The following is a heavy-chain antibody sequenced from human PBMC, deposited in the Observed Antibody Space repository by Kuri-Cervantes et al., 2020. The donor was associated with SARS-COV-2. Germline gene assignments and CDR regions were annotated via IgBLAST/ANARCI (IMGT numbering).Heavy chain of an antibody. V-gene: IGHV3-30-3*01. CDR3: EKEGGQKSDYMRYYYYMDV. Sequence: GESLKISCAASGCTFSSYAMHWVRQAPGKGLEWVAVISYDGSNKYYADSVKGRFTISRDNSKNTLYLQMNSLRAADTAVYYCEKEGGQKSDYMRYYYYMDVWGKGTTVTVSS. CDR1: GCTFSSYA. D-gene: IGHD4-17*01. J-gene: IGHJ6*03. CDR2: ISYDGSNK.